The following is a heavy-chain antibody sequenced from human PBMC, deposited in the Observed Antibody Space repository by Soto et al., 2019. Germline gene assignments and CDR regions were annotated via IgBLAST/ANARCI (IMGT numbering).Heavy chain of an antibody. CDR3: ALSYTVTTDYWGQGTLVTVPQVRQIPGGSLRLSCAASGFQVYYYGMDV. CDR1: GLTFSSYW. J-gene: IGHJ6*02. CDR2: INSDGSST. Sequence: GGSLRLSCAASGLTFSSYWMHWVRQAPGKGLVWVSRINSDGSSTNYADSVKGRFTLSRDNAKNTLYLQMNSLRAEDTAVYYCALSYTVTTDYWGQGTLVTVPQVRQIPGGSLRLSCAASGFQVYYYGMDVWGQGTTVTVSS. D-gene: IGHD4-17*01. V-gene: IGHV3-74*01.